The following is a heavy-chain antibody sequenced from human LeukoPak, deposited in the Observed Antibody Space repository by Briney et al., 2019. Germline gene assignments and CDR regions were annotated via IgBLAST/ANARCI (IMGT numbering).Heavy chain of an antibody. J-gene: IGHJ5*02. V-gene: IGHV3-53*01. CDR2: IYSGGST. CDR3: ARLMITFGGVIDH. CDR1: GFTVSSNY. D-gene: IGHD3-16*01. Sequence: GGSLRLSCAASGFTVSSNYMSWVRQAPGKGLEWVSVIYSGGSTYYADSVKGRFTISRDNSKNTLYLQMNSLRAEDTAVYHCARLMITFGGVIDHWGQGTLVTVSS.